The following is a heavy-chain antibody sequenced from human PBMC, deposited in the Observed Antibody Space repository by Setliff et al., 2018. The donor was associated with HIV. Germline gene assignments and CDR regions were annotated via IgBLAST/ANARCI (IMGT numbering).Heavy chain of an antibody. CDR2: INHSGSA. D-gene: IGHD3-10*01. J-gene: IGHJ6*02. CDR3: ARDRLWFGEDYYYYGMDV. V-gene: IGHV4-34*01. Sequence: SETLSLTCAVYGGSFSGYYWSWIRQPPGKGLEWIGEINHSGSANYNPSLKSRVTISVDTSKNQFSLKLSSVTAADTAVYYCARDRLWFGEDYYYYGMDVWGQGTTVTVSS. CDR1: GGSFSGYY.